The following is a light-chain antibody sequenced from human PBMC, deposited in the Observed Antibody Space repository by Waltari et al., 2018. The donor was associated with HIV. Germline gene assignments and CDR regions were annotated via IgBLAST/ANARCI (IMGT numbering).Light chain of an antibody. J-gene: IGLJ2*01. CDR2: GVY. V-gene: IGLV2-14*01. Sequence: QSALTQPASVSGSPGQSITISCAGTTCAIGIFDSVSWYQQHPGRAPQLMIFGVYSRPSGVSSRFSGSKSGNTASLTISGLQAEDEANYYCCSYTAIHTLIFGGGTKLTVL. CDR3: CSYTAIHTLI. CDR1: TCAIGIFDS.